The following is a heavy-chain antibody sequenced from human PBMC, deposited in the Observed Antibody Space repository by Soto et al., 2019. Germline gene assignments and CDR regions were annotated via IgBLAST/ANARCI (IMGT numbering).Heavy chain of an antibody. D-gene: IGHD2-15*01. CDR1: GYTFTSYY. CDR2: INPSGGST. CDR3: ARGGEDIVVVVAATSSWFDP. Sequence: QVQLVQSGAEVKKPGASVKVSCKASGYTFTSYYMHWVRQAPGQGLEWMGIINPSGGSTSYAQKFQGRGTRTRDTSTSTVYMERSSLRSEDTAVYYCARGGEDIVVVVAATSSWFDPWGQGTLVTVSS. V-gene: IGHV1-46*01. J-gene: IGHJ5*02.